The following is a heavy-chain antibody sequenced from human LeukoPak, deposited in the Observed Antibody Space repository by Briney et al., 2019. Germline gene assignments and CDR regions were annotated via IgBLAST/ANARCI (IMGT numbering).Heavy chain of an antibody. CDR3: TTDRRYDILTVDYYYMDV. J-gene: IGHJ6*03. Sequence: GGSLRLPCAASGFTFSNAWMSWVRQAPGKGLEWVGRIKNKTDGGTTDYAAPVKGRFTISRDDSKNTLYLQMNSLKTEDTAVYYCTTDRRYDILTVDYYYMDVWGKGTTVTVSS. CDR1: GFTFSNAW. V-gene: IGHV3-15*01. CDR2: IKNKTDGGTT. D-gene: IGHD3-9*01.